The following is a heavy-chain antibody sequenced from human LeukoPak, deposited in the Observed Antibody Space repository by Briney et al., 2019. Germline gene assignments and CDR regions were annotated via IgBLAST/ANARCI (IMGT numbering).Heavy chain of an antibody. J-gene: IGHJ4*02. Sequence: ASVKVSCKVSGYTLTKLSMHWVRQAPGKGLEWMGGFDPEDGETIYAQKFQGRVTMTEDTSTDTAYMELSRLRSEDTAMYYCATPGRMATITSWFFDYWGQGTLGTVSS. CDR2: FDPEDGET. CDR1: GYTLTKLS. D-gene: IGHD5-24*01. CDR3: ATPGRMATITSWFFDY. V-gene: IGHV1-24*01.